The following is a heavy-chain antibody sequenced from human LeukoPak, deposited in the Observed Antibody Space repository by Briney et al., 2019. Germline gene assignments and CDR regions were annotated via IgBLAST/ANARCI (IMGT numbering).Heavy chain of an antibody. V-gene: IGHV1-18*01. CDR1: GHTFTSYG. D-gene: IGHD3-10*01. CDR2: ISAYNGNT. Sequence: GASVKVSCKASGHTFTSYGISWVRQAPGQGLEWMGWISAYNGNTNYAQKLQGRVTMTTDTSTSTAYMELRSLRSDDTAVYYCARGRFGELSFWFDPWGQGTLVTVSS. CDR3: ARGRFGELSFWFDP. J-gene: IGHJ5*02.